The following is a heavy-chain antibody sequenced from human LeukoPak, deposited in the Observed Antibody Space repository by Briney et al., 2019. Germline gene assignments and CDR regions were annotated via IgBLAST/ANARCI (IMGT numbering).Heavy chain of an antibody. D-gene: IGHD3-22*01. V-gene: IGHV3-11*04. CDR3: AKDMDSSGYYFDY. Sequence: GRSLRLSCAASGFTFSDYYMSWIRQAPGKGLEWVSYISSSGRSIYYADSVKGRFTISRDNAKNSLYLQMNSLRAEDTAVYYCAKDMDSSGYYFDYWGQGTLVTVSS. J-gene: IGHJ4*02. CDR1: GFTFSDYY. CDR2: ISSSGRSI.